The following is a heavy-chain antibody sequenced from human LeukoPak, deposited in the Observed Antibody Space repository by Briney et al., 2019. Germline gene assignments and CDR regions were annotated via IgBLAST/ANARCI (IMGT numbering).Heavy chain of an antibody. CDR1: GFIFGEYG. J-gene: IGHJ3*01. CDR2: INWNSDRI. Sequence: PGGSLRLSCAASGFIFGEYGMYWVRQAPGKGLEWVSGINWNSDRIGYADSVKGRFTISRDNAKNSLYMQMNSVRAEDTALYYCARASYYYDTSGLGAFDVWGQGTTVIVSS. D-gene: IGHD3-22*01. V-gene: IGHV3-9*01. CDR3: ARASYYYDTSGLGAFDV.